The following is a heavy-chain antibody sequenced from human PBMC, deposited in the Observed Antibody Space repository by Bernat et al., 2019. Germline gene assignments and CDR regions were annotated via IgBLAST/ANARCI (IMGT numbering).Heavy chain of an antibody. Sequence: SGGGLVQPGRSLRLSCAASGFSLDHFAMHWVRQAPGKGLEWVSGITWNSGNIAYADSVKGRFSISRDNAKNSLYLQMNSLRLEDTALYYCAKSVVLSWSREPYDAFDIWGQGTMVTVSS. CDR1: GFSLDHFA. CDR2: ITWNSGNI. CDR3: AKSVVLSWSREPYDAFDI. D-gene: IGHD3-10*01. V-gene: IGHV3-9*01. J-gene: IGHJ3*02.